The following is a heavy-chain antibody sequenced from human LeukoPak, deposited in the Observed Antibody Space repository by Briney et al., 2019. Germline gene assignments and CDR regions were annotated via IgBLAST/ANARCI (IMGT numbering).Heavy chain of an antibody. V-gene: IGHV5-51*01. D-gene: IGHD5-18*01. CDR3: ARHLRLWQNWFDP. CDR2: IYPGDSDT. J-gene: IGHJ5*02. Sequence: SGASLKISCKGSGYSFTNYWIGWVRQMPGKGPEWMGIIYPGDSDTRYSPSFQGQVTISADKSISTAYLQWSSLKASDTAMYYCARHLRLWQNWFDPWGQGTLVTVSS. CDR1: GYSFTNYW.